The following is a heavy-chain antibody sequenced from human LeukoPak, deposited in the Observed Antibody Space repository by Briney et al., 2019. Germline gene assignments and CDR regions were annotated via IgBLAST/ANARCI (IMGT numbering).Heavy chain of an antibody. Sequence: GGSLRLSCAASGFTFSSYGMHWVRQAPGKGLEGVALISYDGNSNYYADSVKGRFTISRDNSKNTLYLQMNGLRAEDTAVYYCTKESGLGYFTALDYWGQGALVTVSS. CDR1: GFTFSSYG. CDR2: ISYDGNSN. J-gene: IGHJ4*02. V-gene: IGHV3-30*18. D-gene: IGHD3-16*01. CDR3: TKESGLGYFTALDY.